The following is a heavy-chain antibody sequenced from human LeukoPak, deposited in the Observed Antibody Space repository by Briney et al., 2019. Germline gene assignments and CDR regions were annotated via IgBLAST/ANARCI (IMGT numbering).Heavy chain of an antibody. J-gene: IGHJ4*02. CDR3: ARDRGTYSSSWYGIDY. V-gene: IGHV4-59*01. CDR1: GGSISSYY. CDR2: IYYSGST. D-gene: IGHD6-13*01. Sequence: PSETLSLTCTVSGGSISSYYWSWIRQPPGKGLEWIGYIYYSGSTNYNPSLKSRVTISVDTSKNQFSLKLSSVTAADTAVYYCARDRGTYSSSWYGIDYWGQGTLVTVSS.